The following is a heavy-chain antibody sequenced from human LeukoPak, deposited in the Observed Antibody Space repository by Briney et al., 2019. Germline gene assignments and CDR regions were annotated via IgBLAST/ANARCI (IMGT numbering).Heavy chain of an antibody. CDR3: ARFPTSHYYDSSGYYSFDY. CDR1: GGSFSGYY. V-gene: IGHV4-34*01. CDR2: INHSGST. D-gene: IGHD3-22*01. J-gene: IGHJ4*02. Sequence: SETLSPTCAVYGGSFSGYYWSWIRQPPGKGLEWIGEINHSGSTNYNPSLKSRVTISVDTSKNQFSLKLSSVTAADMPVYYCARFPTSHYYDSSGYYSFDYWGQGTLVTVSS.